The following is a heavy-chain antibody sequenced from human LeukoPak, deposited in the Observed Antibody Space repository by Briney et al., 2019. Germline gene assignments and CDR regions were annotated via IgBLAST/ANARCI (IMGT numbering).Heavy chain of an antibody. CDR3: ARAGQYGLIDY. V-gene: IGHV3-21*01. Sequence: GGSLRLSCAASGFTFSSYWMHWVRQAPGKGLEWVSSISSSTTYMYYADSLKGRFTISRNNAKDSLYLQMNSLRAEDTAVYYCARAGQYGLIDYWGQGTLVTVSS. CDR1: GFTFSSYW. J-gene: IGHJ4*02. CDR2: ISSSTTYM. D-gene: IGHD2-8*01.